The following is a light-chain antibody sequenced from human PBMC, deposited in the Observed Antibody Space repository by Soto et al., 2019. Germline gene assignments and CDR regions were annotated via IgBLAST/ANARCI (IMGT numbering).Light chain of an antibody. Sequence: QPVLTQSPSASASLGASVKLTCTLSSGHTYYAIAWYQQQPEKGPRYLMNLDSDGSHTKGDGIPDRFSGSSSGAERYLTISSLQSEDESDYYCQTWGTGIVVFGGGTKVTVL. J-gene: IGLJ3*02. CDR1: SGHTYYA. CDR2: LDSDGSH. V-gene: IGLV4-69*01. CDR3: QTWGTGIVV.